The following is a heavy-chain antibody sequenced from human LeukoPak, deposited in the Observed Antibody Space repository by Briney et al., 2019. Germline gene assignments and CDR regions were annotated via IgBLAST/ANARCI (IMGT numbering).Heavy chain of an antibody. D-gene: IGHD3-22*01. CDR3: ATDYADYDSSGYGFDY. CDR2: IWYDGSNK. V-gene: IGHV3-33*01. Sequence: GGSLRLSCAASGFTFSSYGMHWVCQAPGKGLEWVAVIWYDGSNKYYADSVKGRFTISRDNSKNTLYLQMNSLRAEDTAVYYCATDYADYDSSGYGFDYWGQGTLVTVSS. CDR1: GFTFSSYG. J-gene: IGHJ4*02.